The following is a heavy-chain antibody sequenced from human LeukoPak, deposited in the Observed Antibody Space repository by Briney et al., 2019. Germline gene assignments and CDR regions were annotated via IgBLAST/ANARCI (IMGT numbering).Heavy chain of an antibody. D-gene: IGHD3-3*01. CDR2: INPNSGGT. Sequence: ASVKVSCKASGYTFTGYYMHWVRQAPGQGLEWMGWINPNSGGTNYAQKFQGRVTMTRDTSISTAYMELSRLRSDDTAVHYCARDYDFWSGYLAFDYWGQGTLVTVSS. J-gene: IGHJ4*02. V-gene: IGHV1-2*02. CDR1: GYTFTGYY. CDR3: ARDYDFWSGYLAFDY.